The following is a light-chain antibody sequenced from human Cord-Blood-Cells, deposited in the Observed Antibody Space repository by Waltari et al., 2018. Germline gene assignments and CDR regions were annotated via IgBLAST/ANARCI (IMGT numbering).Light chain of an antibody. CDR2: AAS. J-gene: IGKJ2*01. CDR3: QQSYSTPYT. V-gene: IGKV1-39*01. Sequence: DIQMTQSPSSLSASVGDRVTITCRVSQSISSYLNWYQQKPGKAPKLLIYAASSLQSGVPSRFSGSGSGTDFTLTISSLQPEDFATYYCQQSYSTPYTFGHGTKLEIK. CDR1: QSISSY.